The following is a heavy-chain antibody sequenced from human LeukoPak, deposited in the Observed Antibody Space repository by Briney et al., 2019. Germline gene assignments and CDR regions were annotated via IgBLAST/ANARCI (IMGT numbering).Heavy chain of an antibody. J-gene: IGHJ4*02. Sequence: PGGSLRLSCAASGFTFSSYTMSWVRQAPGKGLEWVSTITTSDGNTYYADSVKGRFTISRDNSRNTVYLQMDSLRAEDTAEYYCAKGHYDSSGAASDYWGQGTLVTVSS. D-gene: IGHD3-22*01. CDR3: AKGHYDSSGAASDY. V-gene: IGHV3-23*01. CDR1: GFTFSSYT. CDR2: ITTSDGNT.